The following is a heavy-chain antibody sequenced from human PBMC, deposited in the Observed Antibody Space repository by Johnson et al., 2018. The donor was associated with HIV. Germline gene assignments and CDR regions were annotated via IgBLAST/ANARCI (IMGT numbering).Heavy chain of an antibody. V-gene: IGHV3-30*02. CDR2: IRYDGSNK. CDR3: ARDAVISSGWYNVDAFDI. J-gene: IGHJ3*02. D-gene: IGHD6-19*01. Sequence: QVQLVESGGGVVQPGGSLRLSCAASGFTFSSYGMHWVRQAPGKGLEWVAFIRYDGSNKYYVDSVKGRFTISRDNAKNSLYLQMNTLRAEDTAVYYCARDAVISSGWYNVDAFDIWGQGTMVTVSS. CDR1: GFTFSSYG.